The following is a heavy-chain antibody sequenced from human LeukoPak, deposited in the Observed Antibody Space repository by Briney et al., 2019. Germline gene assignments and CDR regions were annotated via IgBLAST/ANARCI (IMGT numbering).Heavy chain of an antibody. CDR1: GGSFSGYY. Sequence: PSETLPLTCAVYGGSFSGYYWSWIRQPPGKGLEWIGEINHSGSTNYNPSLKSRVTISVDTSKNQFSLKLSSVTAADTAVYYCARGSRSYYYYYMDVWGKGTTVTVSS. J-gene: IGHJ6*03. CDR3: ARGSRSYYYYYMDV. D-gene: IGHD2-2*01. CDR2: INHSGST. V-gene: IGHV4-34*01.